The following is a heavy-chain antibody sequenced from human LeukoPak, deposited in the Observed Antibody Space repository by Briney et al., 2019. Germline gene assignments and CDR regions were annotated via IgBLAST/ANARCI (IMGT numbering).Heavy chain of an antibody. Sequence: PGGSLRLSCAASGFTFSSYEMNWVRQAPGKGLEWVSYISRGGDSIYYADSVKGRFTISRDKAKNSLYLQMNSLRAEDTALYYCAPCSGGSCYSGGYFEYWGQGTLVTVSS. CDR1: GFTFSSYE. J-gene: IGHJ4*02. CDR3: APCSGGSCYSGGYFEY. V-gene: IGHV3-48*03. CDR2: ISRGGDSI. D-gene: IGHD2-15*01.